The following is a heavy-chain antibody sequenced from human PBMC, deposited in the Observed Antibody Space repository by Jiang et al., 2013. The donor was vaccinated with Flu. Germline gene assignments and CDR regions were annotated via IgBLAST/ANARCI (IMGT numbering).Heavy chain of an antibody. CDR3: ASLQGGQQLGRGYFDY. V-gene: IGHV4-30-2*01. Sequence: GSGLVKPSQTLSLTCAVSGGSISSGDYSWSWIRQPPGKGLEWIGYIYHSGSTYYNPSLKSRLTISVDRSKNLFSLKLSSVTAADTAVYYCASLQGGQQLGRGYFDYWGQGTPGHRLL. CDR2: IYHSGST. D-gene: IGHD6-13*01. J-gene: IGHJ4*02. CDR1: GGSISSGDYS.